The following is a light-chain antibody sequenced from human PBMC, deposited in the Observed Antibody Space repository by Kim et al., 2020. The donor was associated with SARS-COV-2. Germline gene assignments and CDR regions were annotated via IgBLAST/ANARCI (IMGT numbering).Light chain of an antibody. CDR3: QKYKRYSPT. V-gene: IGKV1-5*03. CDR2: KAS. CDR1: QSISSW. J-gene: IGKJ1*01. Sequence: DIQMTQSPSTLSASVGDRVTITCRASQSISSWLAWYQQKPGKAPKLLIYKASSLESGVPSRFSGSGSGTEFSLSITNIQPDEISPQTSQKYKRYSPTIGQGT.